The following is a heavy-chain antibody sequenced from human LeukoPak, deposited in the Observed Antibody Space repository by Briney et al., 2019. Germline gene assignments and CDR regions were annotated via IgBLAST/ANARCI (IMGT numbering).Heavy chain of an antibody. CDR3: ARVGLDLEGDY. CDR2: ISYDGSNK. D-gene: IGHD3-3*01. J-gene: IGHJ4*02. CDR1: GFTFSSYA. V-gene: IGHV3-30-3*01. Sequence: GGSLRLSCAASGFTFSSYAMHWVRQAPGKGLEWVAVISYDGSNKYYADSVKGRFTISRDNSKNTLYLQMNSLRAEDTAVYCCARVGLDLEGDYWGQGTLVTVSS.